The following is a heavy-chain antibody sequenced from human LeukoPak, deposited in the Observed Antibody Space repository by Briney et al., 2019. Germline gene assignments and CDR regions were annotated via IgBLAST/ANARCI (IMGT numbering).Heavy chain of an antibody. CDR3: AKGPLLLRFLEWLTQFDY. D-gene: IGHD3-3*01. CDR1: GFTFSSYE. Sequence: HAGGSLRLSCAASGFTFSSYEMNWVRQAPGKGLEWVSYISSSGSTIYYVDSVKGRFTISRDNSKNTLYLRMNSLRAEDTAVYYCAKGPLLLRFLEWLTQFDYWGQGTLVTVSS. CDR2: ISSSGSTI. J-gene: IGHJ4*02. V-gene: IGHV3-48*03.